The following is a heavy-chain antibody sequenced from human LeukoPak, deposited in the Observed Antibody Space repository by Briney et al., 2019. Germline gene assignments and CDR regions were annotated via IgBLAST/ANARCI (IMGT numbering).Heavy chain of an antibody. CDR2: INPNSGGT. CDR3: ARVASHCSGGSCYSFDAFDI. CDR1: GYTFTGYY. Sequence: ASVKVSCKASGYTFTGYYMHWVRRAPGQGLEWMGWINPNSGGTNYAQKFQGWVTMTRDTSISTAYMELSRLRSDATAVYYCARVASHCSGGSCYSFDAFDIWGQGTMVTVSS. D-gene: IGHD2-15*01. V-gene: IGHV1-2*04. J-gene: IGHJ3*02.